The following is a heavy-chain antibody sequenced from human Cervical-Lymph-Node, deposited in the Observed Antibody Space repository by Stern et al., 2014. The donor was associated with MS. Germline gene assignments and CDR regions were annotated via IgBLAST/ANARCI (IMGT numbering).Heavy chain of an antibody. Sequence: EVHLVESGGGLVKPGGSPRLSCAASGFIFSSYSMNWVRQAPGKGLEWVSSISSTSRYIYYADSVKGRFTISRDNAKNSLYLQMNSLRAEDTAVYYCARGPHFSQSTGYDALHIWGQGTMVTVSS. D-gene: IGHD3-22*01. CDR3: ARGPHFSQSTGYDALHI. J-gene: IGHJ3*02. CDR2: ISSTSRYI. V-gene: IGHV3-21*01. CDR1: GFIFSSYS.